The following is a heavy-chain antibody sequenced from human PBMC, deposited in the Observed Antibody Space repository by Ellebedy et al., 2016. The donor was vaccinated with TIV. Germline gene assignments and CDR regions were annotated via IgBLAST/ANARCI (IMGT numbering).Heavy chain of an antibody. CDR3: ARYSSDSPNDY. J-gene: IGHJ4*02. Sequence: ASVKVSCKASGYTFSSNGISWVRQAPGQGLEWMGWISAYNGNTNYAQKFQGRVTMTRDTSISTAYMELSRLRSDDTAVYYCARYSSDSPNDYWGQGTLVTVSS. V-gene: IGHV1-18*01. CDR2: ISAYNGNT. CDR1: GYTFSSNG. D-gene: IGHD6-25*01.